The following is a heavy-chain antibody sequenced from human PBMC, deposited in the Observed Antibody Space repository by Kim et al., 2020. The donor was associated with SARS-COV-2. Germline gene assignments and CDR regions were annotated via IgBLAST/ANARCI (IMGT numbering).Heavy chain of an antibody. Sequence: YYVDSLKGRFPISGDNAKNSLYLQMNNLGAEETAMYYCARLGSSSWHFDYWGQGTLVTVPS. V-gene: IGHV3-7*01. CDR3: ARLGSSSWHFDY. D-gene: IGHD6-13*01. J-gene: IGHJ4*02.